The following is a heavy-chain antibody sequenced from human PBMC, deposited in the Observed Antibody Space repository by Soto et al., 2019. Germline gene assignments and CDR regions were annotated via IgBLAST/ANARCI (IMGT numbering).Heavy chain of an antibody. J-gene: IGHJ6*02. CDR2: VNPISGVT. Sequence: ASVKVSCKASGSTLTGYYLHWVGQAPGQGLEWMGWVNPISGVTDYAQKFQGRVTMSKDTSISTAYMEVSRLKSDDTAVYYCVREELGGYSYYGLDVWGQGTTVTVSS. CDR3: VREELGGYSYYGLDV. CDR1: GSTLTGYY. V-gene: IGHV1-2*02. D-gene: IGHD1-26*01.